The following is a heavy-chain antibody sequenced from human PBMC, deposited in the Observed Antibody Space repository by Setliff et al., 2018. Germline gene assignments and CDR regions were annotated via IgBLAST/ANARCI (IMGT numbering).Heavy chain of an antibody. CDR3: ARVKAPALYYYMDV. D-gene: IGHD3-16*02. V-gene: IGHV1-8*02. Sequence: ASVKVSCKASGYTFTSNDINWARPATGQGLEWMGWMNPNSGNTGYAQKFQGRVTMTRNTSISTAYMELSRLRSDDTAVYYCARVKAPALYYYMDVWGKGTTVTVSS. J-gene: IGHJ6*03. CDR2: MNPNSGNT. CDR1: GYTFTSND.